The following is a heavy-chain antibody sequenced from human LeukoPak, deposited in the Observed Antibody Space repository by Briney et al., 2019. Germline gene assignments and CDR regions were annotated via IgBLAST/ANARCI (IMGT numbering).Heavy chain of an antibody. CDR3: ARDWVEYSGPSHFQH. V-gene: IGHV3-7*01. J-gene: IGHJ1*01. CDR1: GFTFSSYW. CDR2: IKQDGSEK. D-gene: IGHD5-12*01. Sequence: PGGSLRLSCAASGFTFSSYWMSWVRQAPGKGLEWVANIKQDGSEKYYVDSVKGRFTISRDNAKNSLYLQMNSLRAEDTAVYYCARDWVEYSGPSHFQHWGQGTLVTVSS.